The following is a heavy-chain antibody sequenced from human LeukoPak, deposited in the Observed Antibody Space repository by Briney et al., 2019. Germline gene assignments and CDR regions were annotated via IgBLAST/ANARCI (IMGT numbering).Heavy chain of an antibody. V-gene: IGHV3-21*03. CDR3: VSELYFSDSSGL. D-gene: IGHD3-22*01. CDR1: GFTVSDNY. J-gene: IGHJ3*01. Sequence: PGGSLRLSCAASGFTVSDNYMSWVRQAPGKGLEWVSAITRSSSSIYYADSVKGRFTISRDNAKKSVYLQMNSLRAEDTAVYYCVSELYFSDSSGLWGPGTMVTVSS. CDR2: ITRSSSSI.